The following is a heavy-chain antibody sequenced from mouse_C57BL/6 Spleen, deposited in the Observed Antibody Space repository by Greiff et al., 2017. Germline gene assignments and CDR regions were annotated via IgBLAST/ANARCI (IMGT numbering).Heavy chain of an antibody. Sequence: VKLQESGPELVKPGASVKISCKASGYAFSSSWMNWVKQRPGKGLEWIGRIYPGDGDTNYNGKFKGKATLTADKSSSTAYMQLSSLTSEDSAVYFCASPTVTRAMDYWGQGTSVTVSS. CDR2: IYPGDGDT. J-gene: IGHJ4*01. CDR1: GYAFSSSW. D-gene: IGHD1-1*01. V-gene: IGHV1-82*01. CDR3: ASPTVTRAMDY.